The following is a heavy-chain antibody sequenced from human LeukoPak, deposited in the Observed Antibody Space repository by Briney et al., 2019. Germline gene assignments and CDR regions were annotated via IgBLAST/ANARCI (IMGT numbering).Heavy chain of an antibody. CDR3: ARVRGGSYGLDV. CDR2: IIPILGIA. V-gene: IGHV1-69*04. CDR1: GGTFSSYA. D-gene: IGHD1-26*01. J-gene: IGHJ6*02. Sequence: GASVKVSCKASGGTFSSYAISWVRQAPGQGLEWVGRIIPILGIANYAQKFQGRVTITADKSTSTAYMELSSLRSEDTAVYYCARVRGGSYGLDVWGQGTTVTVSS.